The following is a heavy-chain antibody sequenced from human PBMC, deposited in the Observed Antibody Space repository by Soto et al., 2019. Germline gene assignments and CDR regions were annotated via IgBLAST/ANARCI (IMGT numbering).Heavy chain of an antibody. J-gene: IGHJ6*02. D-gene: IGHD2-8*01. CDR3: ARAPVYDVVPYYYYYGMDV. CDR1: GYTFTGYY. Sequence: ASVKVSCKASGYTFTGYYMHWVRQAPGQGLEWMGWINPNSGGTNYAQKFQGWVTMTRDTSISTAYMELSRLRSDDTAVYYYARAPVYDVVPYYYYYGMDVWGQGTTVTVSS. V-gene: IGHV1-2*04. CDR2: INPNSGGT.